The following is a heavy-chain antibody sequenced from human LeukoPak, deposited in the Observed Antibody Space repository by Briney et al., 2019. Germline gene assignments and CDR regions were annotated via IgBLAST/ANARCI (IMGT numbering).Heavy chain of an antibody. V-gene: IGHV3-15*01. CDR1: GLTFSNAW. CDR2: IKSKTDGGTT. CDR3: TTDRGRTELPLFAS. Sequence: GGSLRPSCAVSGLTFSNAWMSWVRQAPGKGLEWVGRIKSKTDGGTTDYAAPVKVRFTISRDDSKNTLFLQMSSLKTEDTAVYYCTTDRGRTELPLFASWGQGTLVTVSS. J-gene: IGHJ5*01. D-gene: IGHD1-26*01.